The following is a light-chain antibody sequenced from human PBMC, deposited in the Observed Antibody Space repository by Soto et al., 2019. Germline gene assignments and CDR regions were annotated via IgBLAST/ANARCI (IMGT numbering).Light chain of an antibody. Sequence: EIVMTQSPITLSVSPGERATLSCRASQSVGGDLAWYQQIPGQPPRLLIYGAVTRATGVAARFSGGGSGTEFTLTVDSLQSEDLAFYYCQQYNGWPRTFGQGTKLEI. CDR3: QQYNGWPRT. CDR2: GAV. J-gene: IGKJ2*01. CDR1: QSVGGD. V-gene: IGKV3-15*01.